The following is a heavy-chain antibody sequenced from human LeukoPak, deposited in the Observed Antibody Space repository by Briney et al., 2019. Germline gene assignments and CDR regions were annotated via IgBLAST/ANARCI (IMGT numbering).Heavy chain of an antibody. Sequence: GGSLRLSCAASGLTFSTFGMHWVRQAPGKGLEWVAFIRFDGSKRYYAESLKGRFTISRDNSKNTLYLQTNNLRAEDTAIYFCAKGGYYFDYWGQGALVIVSS. CDR1: GLTFSTFG. V-gene: IGHV3-30*02. J-gene: IGHJ4*02. CDR2: IRFDGSKR. CDR3: AKGGYYFDY.